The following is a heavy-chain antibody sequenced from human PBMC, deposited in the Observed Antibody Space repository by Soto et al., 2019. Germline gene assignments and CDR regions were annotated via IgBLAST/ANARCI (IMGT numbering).Heavy chain of an antibody. CDR1: GGSISSYY. Sequence: PSETLSLTCTVSGGSISSYYWSWIRQPPGKGLEWIGYIHYSGATNYNPSLKSRVTISVDTSKNQLSLKLSSVTAADTAVYYCARHARGGYCSGGSCYSESAYFDYWGQGAQVTVSS. D-gene: IGHD2-15*01. J-gene: IGHJ4*02. CDR2: IHYSGAT. CDR3: ARHARGGYCSGGSCYSESAYFDY. V-gene: IGHV4-59*08.